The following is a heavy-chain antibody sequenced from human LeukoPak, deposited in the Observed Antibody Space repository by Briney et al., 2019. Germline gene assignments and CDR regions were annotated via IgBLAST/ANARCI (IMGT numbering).Heavy chain of an antibody. CDR3: ARDLSMITIFGVVIHYGMDV. Sequence: ASVKVSCKASGYTFTSYGISWVRQAPGQGLEWMGWISAYNGNTNYAQKLQGRVTMTTDTSTSTAYMELRSLRSDDMAVYYGARDLSMITIFGVVIHYGMDVWGQGTTVTVSS. J-gene: IGHJ6*02. D-gene: IGHD3-3*01. V-gene: IGHV1-18*03. CDR2: ISAYNGNT. CDR1: GYTFTSYG.